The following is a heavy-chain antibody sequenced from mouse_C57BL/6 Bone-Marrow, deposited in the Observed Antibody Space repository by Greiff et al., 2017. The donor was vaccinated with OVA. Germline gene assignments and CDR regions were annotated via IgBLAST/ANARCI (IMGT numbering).Heavy chain of an antibody. D-gene: IGHD1-1*01. CDR1: GYSITSGYD. J-gene: IGHJ2*01. CDR2: ISYSGST. V-gene: IGHV3-1*01. CDR3: ARELRFYYFDY. Sequence: EVMLVESGPGMVKPSRSLSLTCTVTGYSITSGYDWHWIRHFPGNKLEWMGYISYSGSTNYNPSLKSRISITHDTSKNHFFLKLNSVTTEDTATYYCARELRFYYFDYWGQGTTLTVSS.